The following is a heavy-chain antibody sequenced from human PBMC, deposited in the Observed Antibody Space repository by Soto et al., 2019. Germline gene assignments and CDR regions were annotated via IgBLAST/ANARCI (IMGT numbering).Heavy chain of an antibody. CDR2: IRSKANSYVT. J-gene: IGHJ2*01. V-gene: IGHV3-73*02. Sequence: EVQLVESGGGLVQPGGSLKLSCAASGFTFSGSAMHWVRQASGKGLEWVGRIRSKANSYVTAYAASGKGRFTISRYDSKNTEYLQMMSLKTEDTAVYYCSSHDYGGDWYFDLWGRGTLVTVSS. D-gene: IGHD4-17*01. CDR3: SSHDYGGDWYFDL. CDR1: GFTFSGSA.